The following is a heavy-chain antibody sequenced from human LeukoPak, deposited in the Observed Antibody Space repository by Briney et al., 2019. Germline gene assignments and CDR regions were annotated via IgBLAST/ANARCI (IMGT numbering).Heavy chain of an antibody. CDR1: GFTFSSYS. CDR2: ISSSSSYI. D-gene: IGHD3-10*01. V-gene: IGHV3-21*01. Sequence: PGGSLRLSCAASGFTFSSYSMNWVRQAPGKGLEWVSSISSSSSYIYYADSVKGRFTISRDNAKNSLYLQMNSLRAEDTAVYYCARVRTMVRGVIIYYYGMDVWGKGTTVTVSS. CDR3: ARVRTMVRGVIIYYYGMDV. J-gene: IGHJ6*04.